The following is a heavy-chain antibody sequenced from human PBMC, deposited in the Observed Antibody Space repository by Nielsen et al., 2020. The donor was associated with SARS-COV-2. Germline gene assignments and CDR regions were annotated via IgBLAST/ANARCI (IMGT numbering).Heavy chain of an antibody. D-gene: IGHD5-12*01. CDR2: INPSGGST. Sequence: ASVKVSCKASGYTFTSYYMHWVRQAPGQGLEWMGIINPSGGSTSYAQKFQGRVTMTRNTSISTAYMELSSLRSEDTAVYYCARVFSMVATCMGYWGQGTLVTVSS. V-gene: IGHV1-46*01. J-gene: IGHJ4*02. CDR1: GYTFTSYY. CDR3: ARVFSMVATCMGY.